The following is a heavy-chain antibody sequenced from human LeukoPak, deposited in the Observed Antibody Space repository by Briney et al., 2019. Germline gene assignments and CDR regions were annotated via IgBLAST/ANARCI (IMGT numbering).Heavy chain of an antibody. CDR3: ARDLSGSLYFDY. CDR1: GASISSYY. V-gene: IGHV4-4*07. D-gene: IGHD3-10*01. J-gene: IGHJ4*02. CDR2: LYISGST. Sequence: SETLSLTCTVSGASISSYYYNWVRQTAGGGLEWIGRLYISGSTDYNPSLKSRVTISVDTSNNQFSLKLNSVTAADTAVYFCARDLSGSLYFDYWGQGVLVTVSS.